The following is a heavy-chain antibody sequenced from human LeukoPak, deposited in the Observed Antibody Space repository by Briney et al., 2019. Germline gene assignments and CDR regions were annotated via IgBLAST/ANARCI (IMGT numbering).Heavy chain of an antibody. CDR2: IYYSGST. J-gene: IGHJ5*02. Sequence: EPSETLSLTCTVSGGSISSYYWSWIRQPPGKGLEWIGYIYYSGSTNYNTSLKSRVTISVDTSKNQFSLKLSSVTAADTAVYYCARRNSYYDILTGYNTGDWFDPWGQGTLVTVSS. D-gene: IGHD3-9*01. CDR3: ARRNSYYDILTGYNTGDWFDP. V-gene: IGHV4-59*08. CDR1: GGSISSYY.